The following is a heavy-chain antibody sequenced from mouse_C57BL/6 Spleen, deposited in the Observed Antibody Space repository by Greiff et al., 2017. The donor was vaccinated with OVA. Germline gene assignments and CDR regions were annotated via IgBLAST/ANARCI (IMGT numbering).Heavy chain of an antibody. CDR2: INPNNGGT. CDR1: GYTFTDYY. Sequence: VQLQQSGPELVKPGASVKISCKASGYTFTDYYMNWVKQSHGKSLEWIGDINPNNGGTSYNQKFKGKATLTVDKSSSTAYMELRSLTSEDSAVYYCARRTTVGGSFDYWGQGTTLTVSS. D-gene: IGHD1-1*01. V-gene: IGHV1-26*01. J-gene: IGHJ2*01. CDR3: ARRTTVGGSFDY.